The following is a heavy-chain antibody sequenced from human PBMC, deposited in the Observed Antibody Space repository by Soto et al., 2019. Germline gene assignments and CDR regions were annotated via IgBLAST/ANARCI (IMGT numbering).Heavy chain of an antibody. D-gene: IGHD2-15*01. Sequence: QVQLVQSGAEVKKPGSSVKVSCKASGGTFSSYTISWVRQAPGQGLEWMGRIIPILCIANYAQKFQGRVTITADKSTSTAYMELSSLRSEDTAVYYCARSGGYCSGGSCYHRGLEEYSYGMDVWGQGTTVTVSS. CDR3: ARSGGYCSGGSCYHRGLEEYSYGMDV. CDR1: GGTFSSYT. CDR2: IIPILCIA. J-gene: IGHJ6*02. V-gene: IGHV1-69*02.